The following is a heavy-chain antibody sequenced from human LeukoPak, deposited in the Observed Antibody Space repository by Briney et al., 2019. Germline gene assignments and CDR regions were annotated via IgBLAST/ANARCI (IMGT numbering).Heavy chain of an antibody. J-gene: IGHJ6*02. V-gene: IGHV1-18*01. CDR1: GYTFTSYG. CDR3: ARVTCSGGSCYPHYYYGMDV. D-gene: IGHD2-15*01. CDR2: ISAYNGNT. Sequence: ASVKVSCKASGYTFTSYGISWVRQAPGQGLEWMGWISAYNGNTNYAQKLQGRVTMTTDTSTSTAYIELRSLRSDDTAVYYCARVTCSGGSCYPHYYYGMDVWGQGTTVTVSS.